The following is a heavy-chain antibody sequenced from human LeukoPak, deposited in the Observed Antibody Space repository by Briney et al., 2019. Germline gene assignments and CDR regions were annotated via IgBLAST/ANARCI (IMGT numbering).Heavy chain of an antibody. Sequence: GGSLRLSCAASGFTFSNAWMSWVRQAPGKGLEWVGRIKGKPDGGTTDYAAPVRGRFTISRDDSRNTFYLQMNSLKTEDTAVYYCATNHFGAGSWDVWGQGTTVTVSS. CDR1: GFTFSNAW. J-gene: IGHJ6*02. CDR2: IKGKPDGGTT. V-gene: IGHV3-15*01. CDR3: ATNHFGAGSWDV. D-gene: IGHD3-10*01.